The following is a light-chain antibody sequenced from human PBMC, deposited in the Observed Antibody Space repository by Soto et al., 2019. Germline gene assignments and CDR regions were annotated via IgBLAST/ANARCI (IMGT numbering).Light chain of an antibody. V-gene: IGKV1-8*01. CDR1: QGISSY. J-gene: IGKJ4*01. Sequence: AIRMTQSPSSLSAYTGDRVTITCRASQGISSYLAWYQQKPGKAPKLLIYAASTLQSGVPSRFSGSGSGTDFTLTISCLQSEDFATYYCQQYYSYPLTFGGGTKVDSK. CDR3: QQYYSYPLT. CDR2: AAS.